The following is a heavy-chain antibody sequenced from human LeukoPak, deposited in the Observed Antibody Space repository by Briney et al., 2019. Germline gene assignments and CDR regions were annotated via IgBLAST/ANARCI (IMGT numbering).Heavy chain of an antibody. CDR2: ISSSSSTI. Sequence: GGSLRLSCAASGFTFSSYSMNWVRQAPGKGLEWVSYISSSSSTIYYADSVKGRFTISRDNAKNSLYLQMNSLRAEDTAVYYCARVGGKRELLLEDYWGQGTLVTVSS. V-gene: IGHV3-48*01. D-gene: IGHD2-21*01. J-gene: IGHJ4*02. CDR1: GFTFSSYS. CDR3: ARVGGKRELLLEDY.